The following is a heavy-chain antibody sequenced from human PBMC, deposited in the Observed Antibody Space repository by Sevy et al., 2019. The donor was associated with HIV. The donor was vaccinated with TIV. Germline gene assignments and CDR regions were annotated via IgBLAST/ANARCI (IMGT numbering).Heavy chain of an antibody. D-gene: IGHD3-10*01. V-gene: IGHV3-23*01. CDR1: GFTFSSYA. CDR3: AKDDGWLWFGESGPIDY. J-gene: IGHJ4*02. Sequence: GGSLRLSCAASGFTFSSYAMSWVRQAPGKGLEWVSAISGSGGSTYYADSVKGRFTISRDNSKNTLYLQMNSLRAEDTAVYYCAKDDGWLWFGESGPIDYWGQGTLVTVSS. CDR2: ISGSGGST.